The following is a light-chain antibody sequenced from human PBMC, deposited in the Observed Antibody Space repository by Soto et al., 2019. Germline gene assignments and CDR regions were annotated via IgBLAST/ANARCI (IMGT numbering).Light chain of an antibody. V-gene: IGKV1-39*01. Sequence: DIQMTQSPSSLAASVGARVTITCRASQSISTYLNWYQQKPGKAPKVLIFDASRLQSGVASRFSGSGSGTDFTLTISSLQPEDSATYYCQQSYSAPWTCGQGTKVQVK. CDR1: QSISTY. CDR3: QQSYSAPWT. J-gene: IGKJ1*01. CDR2: DAS.